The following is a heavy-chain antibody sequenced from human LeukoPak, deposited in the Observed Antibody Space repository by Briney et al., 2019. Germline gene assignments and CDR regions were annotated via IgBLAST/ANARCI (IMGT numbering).Heavy chain of an antibody. CDR1: GFTFSSYG. J-gene: IGHJ4*02. V-gene: IGHV3-23*01. CDR3: AREGRSGSYYNY. D-gene: IGHD1-26*01. Sequence: GGSLRLSCAASGFTFSSYGMSWFRQAPGKGLEWLSAITGSGGSTYYADSVQGRFTISRDNSKNTLYLQMSSLRVEDTAVYYCAREGRSGSYYNYWGQGTLVTVSS. CDR2: ITGSGGST.